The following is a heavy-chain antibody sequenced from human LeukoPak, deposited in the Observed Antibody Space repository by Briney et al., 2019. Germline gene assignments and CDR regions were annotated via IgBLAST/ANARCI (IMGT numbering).Heavy chain of an antibody. CDR1: GFSFRDYY. J-gene: IGHJ4*02. CDR2: ISTDSVFT. CDR3: ARESHGTGDQ. V-gene: IGHV3-11*05. Sequence: KSGGSLRLPCAASGFSFRDYYMSWIRQAPGKGLEWLSFISTDSVFTNYADPVKGRFTVSRDNAKNSLYLQLNSLRAEDTAVYYCARESHGTGDQWGQGTLVTVSS. D-gene: IGHD3-10*01.